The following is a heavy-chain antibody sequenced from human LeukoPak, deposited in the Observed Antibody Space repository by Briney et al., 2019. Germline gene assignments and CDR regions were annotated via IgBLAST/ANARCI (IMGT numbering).Heavy chain of an antibody. Sequence: PGGSLRLSCVTSGFTFSSYGMHWVRQAPGKGLEWVAFIRYDGSKKSYADSMKGRFTISRDNTKNTLYLQMNSLRVEDMAVYYCAKDFYYYDSSGLQSWGQGTLVTVSS. CDR2: IRYDGSKK. CDR1: GFTFSSYG. V-gene: IGHV3-30*02. J-gene: IGHJ5*02. CDR3: AKDFYYYDSSGLQS. D-gene: IGHD3-22*01.